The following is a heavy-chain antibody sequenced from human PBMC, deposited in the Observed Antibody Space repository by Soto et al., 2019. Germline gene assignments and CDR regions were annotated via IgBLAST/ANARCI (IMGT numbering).Heavy chain of an antibody. Sequence: QVQLVESGGGLVKPGGSLRLSCAASGFTFSDYYMSWIRRAPGKGLEWVSYISNSGSIVNYADSVKGRFTISRDNAKNSLYLQMNSLRAEDTAVYYCARDYYDVLPAYYRYYYMDVWGKGTTVTVSS. D-gene: IGHD3-9*01. J-gene: IGHJ6*03. CDR1: GFTFSDYY. CDR3: ARDYYDVLPAYYRYYYMDV. CDR2: ISNSGSIV. V-gene: IGHV3-11*01.